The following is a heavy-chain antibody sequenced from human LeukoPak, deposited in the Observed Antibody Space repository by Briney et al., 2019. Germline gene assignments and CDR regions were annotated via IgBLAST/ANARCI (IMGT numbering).Heavy chain of an antibody. V-gene: IGHV4-4*02. CDR2: IYHSGST. J-gene: IGHJ5*02. D-gene: IGHD3-3*01. Sequence: TPSGTLSLTCAVSDGSISSSNWWSWVRQPPGKGLEWIGEIYHSGSTNYNPSLKSRVTISVDKSKNQFSLKLSSVTAADTAVYYCARDRPFYDFWSGYYLRFDPWGQGTLVTVSS. CDR1: DGSISSSNW. CDR3: ARDRPFYDFWSGYYLRFDP.